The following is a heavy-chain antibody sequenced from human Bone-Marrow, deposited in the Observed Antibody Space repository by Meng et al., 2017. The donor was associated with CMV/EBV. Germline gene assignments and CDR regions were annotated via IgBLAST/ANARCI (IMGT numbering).Heavy chain of an antibody. CDR3: ARAYSSVFDY. J-gene: IGHJ4*02. CDR2: ISYDGSNK. V-gene: IGHV3-30-3*01. Sequence: LSGAASGFNFSSYAMHWVRQAPGKGLEWVAVISYDGSNKYYADSVKGRFTISRDNSKNTLYLQMNSLRAEDTAVYYCARAYSSVFDYWGQGTLVTVSS. CDR1: GFNFSSYA. D-gene: IGHD6-19*01.